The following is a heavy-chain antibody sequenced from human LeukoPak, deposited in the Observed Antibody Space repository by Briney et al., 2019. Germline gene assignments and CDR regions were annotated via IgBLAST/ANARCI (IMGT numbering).Heavy chain of an antibody. CDR1: GFTFTSYA. V-gene: IGHV3-23*01. Sequence: GGSLRLSCAASGFTFTSYAMSWVRQAPGKGLEWVSAISGGGGSTYYAGSVKGRFTISRDNSKNTLYLQMNPLRAEDTAVYYCAKFRPVTSVAGTIFHYWGQGTLVTVSS. CDR2: ISGGGGST. CDR3: AKFRPVTSVAGTIFHY. D-gene: IGHD6-19*01. J-gene: IGHJ4*02.